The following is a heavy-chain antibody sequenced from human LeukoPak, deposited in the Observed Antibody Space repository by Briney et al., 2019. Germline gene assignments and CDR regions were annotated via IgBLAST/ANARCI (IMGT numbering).Heavy chain of an antibody. V-gene: IGHV4-59*08. CDR1: GGSIIPQH. CDR2: FYNSGST. D-gene: IGHD6-19*01. Sequence: SETLSLTCSVSGGSIIPQHWTWTRQPPGKEMEWIGTFYNSGSTAYNPSLTSRATISVDTSKNQFSLNLRSMTAADTAIYYCATGKQWLAFDYWGQGILVTVSS. J-gene: IGHJ4*02. CDR3: ATGKQWLAFDY.